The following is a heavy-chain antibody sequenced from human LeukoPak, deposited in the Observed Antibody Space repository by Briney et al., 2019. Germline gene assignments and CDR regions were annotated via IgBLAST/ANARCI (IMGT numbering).Heavy chain of an antibody. D-gene: IGHD3-10*01. V-gene: IGHV3-30*18. CDR3: AKDLSLLWFGELLLSPFDY. CDR1: GFTFSSYG. Sequence: PGGSLRLSCAASGFTFSSYGVHWVRQAPGKGLEWVAVISYDGSNKYYADSVKGRFTISRDNSKNTLYLQMNSLRAEDTAVYYCAKDLSLLWFGELLLSPFDYWGQGTLVTVSS. CDR2: ISYDGSNK. J-gene: IGHJ4*02.